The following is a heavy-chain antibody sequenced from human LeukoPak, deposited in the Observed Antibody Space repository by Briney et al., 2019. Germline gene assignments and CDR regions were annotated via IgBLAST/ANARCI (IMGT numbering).Heavy chain of an antibody. D-gene: IGHD5-12*01. CDR2: ISYDGSNK. V-gene: IGHV3-30*03. CDR1: GFTFSSYG. Sequence: SGGSLRLSCAASGFTFSSYGMHWVRQAPGKGLEWVAVISYDGSNKYYADSVKGRFTISRDNSKNTLYLQMNSLRAEDTAVYYCARSSGIVATAEYWGQGTLVTVSS. CDR3: ARSSGIVATAEY. J-gene: IGHJ4*02.